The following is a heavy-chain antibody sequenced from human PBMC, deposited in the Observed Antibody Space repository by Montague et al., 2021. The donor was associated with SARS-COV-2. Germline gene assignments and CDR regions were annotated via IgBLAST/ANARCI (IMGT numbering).Heavy chain of an antibody. Sequence: SETLSLTCTVSGGSISSSSYYWGWIRQPPGKGLEWIGSIYYSWSTYYNLSLKSRVTISVDTSKNQFSLKLSSVSAADTAVYYCARSPTYYHILTGYFNGPNWFDPWGQGTLVTVSS. CDR3: ARSPTYYHILTGYFNGPNWFDP. D-gene: IGHD3-9*01. V-gene: IGHV4-39*01. CDR2: IYYSWST. J-gene: IGHJ5*02. CDR1: GGSISSSSYY.